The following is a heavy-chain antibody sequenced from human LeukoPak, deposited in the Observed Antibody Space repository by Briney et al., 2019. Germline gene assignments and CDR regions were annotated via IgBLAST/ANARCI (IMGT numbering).Heavy chain of an antibody. D-gene: IGHD1-26*01. Sequence: PSETLSLTCTVSGGSISSYYWSWIRQPPGKGLEWIGYIYYSGSTNYNPSLKSRVTISVDTSKNQFSLKLSSVTAADTAVYYCARLFMARDTWELLPAIDYWGQGTLVTVSS. CDR3: ARLFMARDTWELLPAIDY. CDR1: GGSISSYY. CDR2: IYYSGST. V-gene: IGHV4-59*08. J-gene: IGHJ4*02.